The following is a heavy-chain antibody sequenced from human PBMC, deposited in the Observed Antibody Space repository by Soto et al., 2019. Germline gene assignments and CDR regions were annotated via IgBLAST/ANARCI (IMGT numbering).Heavy chain of an antibody. V-gene: IGHV1-69*01. CDR1: GGTFSRYA. D-gene: IGHD6-13*01. CDR2: IIPIFGTA. CDR3: ARGNLIAAAGTYWFDP. J-gene: IGHJ5*02. Sequence: QVQLVQSGAEVKKPGSSVKVSCKASGGTFSRYAISWVRQAPGQGLEWMGGIIPIFGTANYAQKFLGRVTITADESTSTAYMELSSLRSVDTAVYYCARGNLIAAAGTYWFDPWGQGTLVTVSS.